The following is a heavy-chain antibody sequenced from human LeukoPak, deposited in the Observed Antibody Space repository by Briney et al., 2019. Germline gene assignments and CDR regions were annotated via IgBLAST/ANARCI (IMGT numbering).Heavy chain of an antibody. D-gene: IGHD1-26*01. CDR1: GGSFSGYY. CDR3: ARVPYSGSLRRAKYIQH. Sequence: SETLSLTCAVYGGSFSGYYWGWIRQPPGKGLEWIGEIDHSGGTNYNPSLKSRVSISVDTSKNQFSLKLSSVTAADTAVYYCARVPYSGSLRRAKYIQHWGPGTLVTVSS. V-gene: IGHV4-34*01. J-gene: IGHJ1*01. CDR2: IDHSGGT.